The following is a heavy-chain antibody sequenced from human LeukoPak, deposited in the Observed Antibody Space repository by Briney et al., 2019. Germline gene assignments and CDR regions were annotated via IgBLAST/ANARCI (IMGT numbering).Heavy chain of an antibody. CDR2: IQYSGNNK. V-gene: IGHV3-30*02. CDR3: AKDSAWLVSYYDVDV. D-gene: IGHD6-19*01. CDR1: GFSFSSYG. Sequence: PGGSLRLSCAASGFSFSSYGMHWVRQAPGKGLDWVAFIQYSGNNKYYADSVKGRFSISRDNSKNTLYLQMNSLRDEDTAVYYCAKDSAWLVSYYDVDVWGRGTTVTVS. J-gene: IGHJ6*03.